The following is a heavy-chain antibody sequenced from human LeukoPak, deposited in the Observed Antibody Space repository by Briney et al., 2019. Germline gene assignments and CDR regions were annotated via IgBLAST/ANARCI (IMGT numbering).Heavy chain of an antibody. CDR2: ISYDGVNK. V-gene: IGHV3-33*01. J-gene: IGHJ4*02. Sequence: GGSLRLSCAASGITFSGYGMHWIRQAPGKGLEWAAFISYDGVNKFYADPVKGRFTISSDSSKNILFLQMNSLRADDTAVYYCARGNYNNGWYYFDYWGQGTLVTVSS. CDR1: GITFSGYG. D-gene: IGHD6-19*01. CDR3: ARGNYNNGWYYFDY.